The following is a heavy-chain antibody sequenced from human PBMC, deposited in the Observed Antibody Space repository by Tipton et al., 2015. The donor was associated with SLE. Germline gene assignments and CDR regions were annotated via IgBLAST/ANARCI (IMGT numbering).Heavy chain of an antibody. CDR1: GGSISSSNW. CDR2: IYSGGST. CDR3: ARGYTHSSSWFRWFDP. Sequence: SLRLSCAVSGGSISSSNWWSWVRQAPGKGLEWVSVIYSGGSTYYADSVKGRFTISRHNSKNTVYLQMNSLRPEDTAVYYCARGYTHSSSWFRWFDPWGQGTLVTVSS. V-gene: IGHV3-53*04. J-gene: IGHJ5*02. D-gene: IGHD6-13*01.